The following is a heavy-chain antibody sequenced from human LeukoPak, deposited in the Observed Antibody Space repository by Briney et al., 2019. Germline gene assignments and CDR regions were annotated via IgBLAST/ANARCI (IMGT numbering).Heavy chain of an antibody. J-gene: IGHJ6*03. CDR2: ISSSGSTI. Sequence: GGSLRLSCAASGFTLSSYEMNWVRQAPGKGLEWVSYISSSGSTIYYADSVKGRITISRDNAKNSVYLQMNSLRDEDTAVYYCARGPYASGSYYKGEYYYYMDVWGKGTTVTISS. CDR3: ARGPYASGSYYKGEYYYYMDV. CDR1: GFTLSSYE. V-gene: IGHV3-48*03. D-gene: IGHD3-10*01.